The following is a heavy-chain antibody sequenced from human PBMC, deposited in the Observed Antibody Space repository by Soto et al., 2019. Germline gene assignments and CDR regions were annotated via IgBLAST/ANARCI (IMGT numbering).Heavy chain of an antibody. CDR1: GYTFTSHG. CDR3: ARGGYYDSSGSRNYHYYGMDV. J-gene: IGHJ6*02. CDR2: ISAYNGNT. V-gene: IGHV1-18*01. D-gene: IGHD3-22*01. Sequence: ASVKVSCKASGYTFTSHGISWVRQAPGQGLEWMGWISAYNGNTKYAQRLQGRVTMSTDTSSRTAYMHLRSLRSDDTAVYFCARGGYYDSSGSRNYHYYGMDVWGQGTTVTVSS.